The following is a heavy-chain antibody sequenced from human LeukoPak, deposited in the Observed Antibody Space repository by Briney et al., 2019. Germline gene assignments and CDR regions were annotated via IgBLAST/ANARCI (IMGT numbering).Heavy chain of an antibody. CDR1: GGSFSGYY. CDR3: ARVRGLNYYGSGSYYRSGYFGY. D-gene: IGHD3-10*01. V-gene: IGHV4-34*01. J-gene: IGHJ4*02. CDR2: INHRGSP. Sequence: SVTLSLTRAVYGGSFSGYYWGWIRQPPRKGLEWVGGINHRGSPNYNPSLKSRVTISVDTSKNQFSLKLSSVTAADTAVYYCARVRGLNYYGSGSYYRSGYFGYWGQGTLVTVSS.